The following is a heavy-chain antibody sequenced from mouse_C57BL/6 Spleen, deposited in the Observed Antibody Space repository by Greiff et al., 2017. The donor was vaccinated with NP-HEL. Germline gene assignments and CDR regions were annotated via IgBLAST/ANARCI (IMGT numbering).Heavy chain of an antibody. CDR2: IYPRDGST. J-gene: IGHJ2*01. D-gene: IGHD2-4*01. CDR1: GYTFTSYD. V-gene: IGHV1-85*01. CDR3: ARGDYDGYFDY. Sequence: QVQLQQSGPELVKPGASVKLSCKASGYTFTSYDINWVKQRPGQGLEWIGWIYPRDGSTTYNEKFKGKATLTVDTSSSTAYMELHSLTSEDSAVYFCARGDYDGYFDYWGQGTTLTVSS.